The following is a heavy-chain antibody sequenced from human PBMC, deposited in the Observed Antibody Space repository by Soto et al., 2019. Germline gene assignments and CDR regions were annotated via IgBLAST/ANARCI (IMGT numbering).Heavy chain of an antibody. CDR2: ISYDSTKT. J-gene: IGHJ6*02. Sequence: QVQLVESGGGVVQPGRPLRLSCAASGFTFNSYGLHWVRQGPGNGLEGVAFISYDSTKTYYADSVKGRFTISRDNSNSALYVQMNSLTGEDTAVYYCARTRSAWSDFHYYSLDVWGQGTTVTVSS. CDR1: GFTFNSYG. V-gene: IGHV3-30*03. CDR3: ARTRSAWSDFHYYSLDV. D-gene: IGHD1-26*01.